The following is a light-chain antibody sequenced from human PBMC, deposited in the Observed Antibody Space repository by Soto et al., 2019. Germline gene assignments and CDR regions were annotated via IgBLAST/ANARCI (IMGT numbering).Light chain of an antibody. CDR1: QSVSSSY. Sequence: EIVLTQSPGTLFFSPGEKATLSCRASQSVSSSYLAWYQQKPGQAPRLLIYGASSRATGIPDRFSGSGSGTDFTLTISRLEPEDFAVYYCQQYGSSPLWTFGQGTKVDIK. CDR3: QQYGSSPLWT. CDR2: GAS. J-gene: IGKJ1*01. V-gene: IGKV3-20*01.